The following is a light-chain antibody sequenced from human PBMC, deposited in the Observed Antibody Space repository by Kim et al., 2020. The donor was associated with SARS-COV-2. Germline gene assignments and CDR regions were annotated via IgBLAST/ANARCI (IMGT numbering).Light chain of an antibody. J-gene: IGKJ2*01. CDR1: ENIKSY. V-gene: IGKV1-5*03. CDR2: QAS. Sequence: SASVGDTVPITCRASENIKSYLSWFQVKPGKAPKLLIYQASDLETGVPSRFTGSGSGTDFTLTISSLQPDDFATYYCQHFNSYSGTFGQGTKLEI. CDR3: QHFNSYSGT.